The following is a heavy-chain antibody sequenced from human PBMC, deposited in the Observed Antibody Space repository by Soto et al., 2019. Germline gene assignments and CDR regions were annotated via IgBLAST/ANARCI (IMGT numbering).Heavy chain of an antibody. CDR1: GGSFSGYY. Sequence: QVQLQQWGAGLLKPSETLSLTCAVYGGSFSGYYWSWIRQPPGKGLEWIGEINHSGSTNYNPSLKRRVTISVDTSKNQFSLKLSSVTAADTAVYYCARRGITMVRGVIRKSYYYDYMDVWGKGTTVTVSS. J-gene: IGHJ6*03. D-gene: IGHD3-10*01. V-gene: IGHV4-34*01. CDR3: ARRGITMVRGVIRKSYYYDYMDV. CDR2: INHSGST.